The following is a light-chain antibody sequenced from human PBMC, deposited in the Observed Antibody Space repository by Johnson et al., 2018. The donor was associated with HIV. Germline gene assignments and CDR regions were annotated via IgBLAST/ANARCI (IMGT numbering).Light chain of an antibody. CDR1: SSNIGNIY. V-gene: IGLV1-51*02. Sequence: TQPPSVSAAPGQKVTISCSGSSSNIGNIYVSWYQQLPGTAPKPLIYENNKRPSGISDRFSGSKSGTSATLGITGLQTGDEADYYCGTWHTSLSAGGVFGTGTKVTVL. CDR3: GTWHTSLSAGGV. J-gene: IGLJ1*01. CDR2: ENN.